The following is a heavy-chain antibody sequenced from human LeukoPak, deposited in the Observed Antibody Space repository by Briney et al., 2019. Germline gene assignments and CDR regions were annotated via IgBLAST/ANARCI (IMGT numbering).Heavy chain of an antibody. CDR1: GGSISSYY. V-gene: IGHV4-59*01. CDR3: ARAFKPFPPFDY. Sequence: SETLSLTCTVSGGSISSYYWSWIRQPPGKGLEWIGYIYYSGSTNYNPSLKSRVTISVDTSKNQFSLKLSSVTAADTAVYYCARAFKPFPPFDYWGQGTLVTVSS. CDR2: IYYSGST. J-gene: IGHJ4*02.